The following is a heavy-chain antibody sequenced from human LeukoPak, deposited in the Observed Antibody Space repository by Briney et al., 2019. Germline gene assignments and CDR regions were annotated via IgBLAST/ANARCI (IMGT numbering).Heavy chain of an antibody. D-gene: IGHD2-21*01. CDR2: INEDGSDN. Sequence: QPGGSLRLSCAASGFTLRSYWMSWVRQAPGKGLEWVANINEDGSDNYYADSVEGRFTISRDNANNLLYLQMNSLRVEDTAVYYCARYSWTETTFLWGQGTLVTVSS. CDR1: GFTLRSYW. V-gene: IGHV3-7*01. J-gene: IGHJ4*02. CDR3: ARYSWTETTFL.